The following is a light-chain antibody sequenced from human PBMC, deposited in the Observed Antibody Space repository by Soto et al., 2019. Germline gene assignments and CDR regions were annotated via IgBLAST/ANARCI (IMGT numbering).Light chain of an antibody. J-gene: IGKJ4*01. CDR1: QSVGNY. Sequence: EIVLTQSPGTLSFSPGERATLSCRASQSVGNYLAWYQQKPGQAPRLLIFDVSNRATGIPARFSGSGSGTDFTLTISSLEPEDFAVYYCQHRSDWPRLTFGGGTKVDIK. CDR3: QHRSDWPRLT. V-gene: IGKV3-11*01. CDR2: DVS.